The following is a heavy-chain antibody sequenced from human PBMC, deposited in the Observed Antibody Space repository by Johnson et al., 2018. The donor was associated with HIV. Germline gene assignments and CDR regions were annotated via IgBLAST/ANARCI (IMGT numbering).Heavy chain of an antibody. CDR3: AKDLEEGQQWLIGAFDI. CDR1: GFTFNTYG. CDR2: IRYDGSNK. J-gene: IGHJ3*02. D-gene: IGHD6-19*01. Sequence: MQLVESGGGVVHPGGSLRLSCAASGFTFNTYGMHWVRQAPGKGLEWVAFIRYDGSNKYYADSVKGRFTISRDNSKNTLYLQMNSLRAEDTAVYYCAKDLEEGQQWLIGAFDIWGQGTMVTVSS. V-gene: IGHV3-30*02.